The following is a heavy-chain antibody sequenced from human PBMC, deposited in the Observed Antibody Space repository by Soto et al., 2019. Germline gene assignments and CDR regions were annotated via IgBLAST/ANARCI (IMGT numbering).Heavy chain of an antibody. V-gene: IGHV1-18*01. CDR3: ARHHGPTTSENWFDP. Sequence: QVHLVQSGVEVKTPGASAKVSCQASGYTFFTYDISWVRQAPGQGLEWMGWISTYSGDTKYAQKFHGRVTMTTDTSTTTAYLELRSLRSDDTAVYYCARHHGPTTSENWFDPWGQGTLVTVSS. J-gene: IGHJ5*02. CDR1: GYTFFTYD. D-gene: IGHD5-12*01. CDR2: ISTYSGDT.